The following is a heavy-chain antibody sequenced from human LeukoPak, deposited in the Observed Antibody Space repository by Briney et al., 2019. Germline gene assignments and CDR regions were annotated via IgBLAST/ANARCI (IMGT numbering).Heavy chain of an antibody. D-gene: IGHD5-18*01. J-gene: IGHJ5*02. CDR1: GFTFSSYW. CDR2: INSDGSST. V-gene: IGHV3-74*01. Sequence: PGGSLRLSCAASGFTFSSYWMHWVRQAPGKGLVWVSRINSDGSSTSYADSVKGRFTISRDNAKNTLYLQMNSLRAEDTAVYYCARGKSGYSPANWFDPWGQGTLVTVSS. CDR3: ARGKSGYSPANWFDP.